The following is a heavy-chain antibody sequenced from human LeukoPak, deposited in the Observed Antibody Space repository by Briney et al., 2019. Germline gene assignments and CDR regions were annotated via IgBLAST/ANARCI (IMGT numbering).Heavy chain of an antibody. CDR3: ARDDGWLGSYFDY. V-gene: IGHV3-48*04. Sequence: GGSLRLSCAASGFTFSSYSMNWVRQAPGKGLEWVSYISSSSSTIYYADSVKGRFTISRDNAKNSLYLQMNSLRAEDTAVYYCARDDGWLGSYFDYWGQGTLVTVSS. CDR2: ISSSSSTI. J-gene: IGHJ4*02. D-gene: IGHD5-12*01. CDR1: GFTFSSYS.